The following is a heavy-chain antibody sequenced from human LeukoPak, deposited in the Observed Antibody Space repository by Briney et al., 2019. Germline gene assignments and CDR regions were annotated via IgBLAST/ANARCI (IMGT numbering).Heavy chain of an antibody. D-gene: IGHD6-13*01. CDR3: ARAEWVSSWHSVVSYNNFDY. J-gene: IGHJ4*02. CDR1: GYTFTGYY. Sequence: GASVKVSCKASGYTFTGYYMHWVRQAPGQGLEWMGWINPNSGGTNYAQKFQGRVTMTRDTSISTAYMELSRLRSDDTAVYYCARAEWVSSWHSVVSYNNFDYWGQGTLVTVSS. CDR2: INPNSGGT. V-gene: IGHV1-2*02.